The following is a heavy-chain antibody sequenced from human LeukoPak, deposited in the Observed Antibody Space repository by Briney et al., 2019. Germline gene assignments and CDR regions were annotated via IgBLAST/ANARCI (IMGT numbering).Heavy chain of an antibody. Sequence: ASVRVSCKASGGTFSSYAISWVRQAPGQGLEWMGRIIPILGIANYAQKFQGRVMITADKSTSTAYMELSSLRSEDTAVYYCARALVDTAMVIDYWGQGTLVTVSS. CDR1: GGTFSSYA. CDR3: ARALVDTAMVIDY. J-gene: IGHJ4*02. CDR2: IIPILGIA. V-gene: IGHV1-69*04. D-gene: IGHD5-18*01.